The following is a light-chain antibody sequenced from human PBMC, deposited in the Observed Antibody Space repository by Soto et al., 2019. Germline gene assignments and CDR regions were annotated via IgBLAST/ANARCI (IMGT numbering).Light chain of an antibody. Sequence: QSALTQPASVSGSPGQSITISCTGTSSDVGFYNYVSWYQQHPGKAPKLMIYDVTNRPSGFSNRFSGSKSGNTASLTISGLQAEDEADYYCSSQRTTSILVFGGGTKVTVL. V-gene: IGLV2-14*03. CDR1: SSDVGFYNY. CDR2: DVT. J-gene: IGLJ2*01. CDR3: SSQRTTSILV.